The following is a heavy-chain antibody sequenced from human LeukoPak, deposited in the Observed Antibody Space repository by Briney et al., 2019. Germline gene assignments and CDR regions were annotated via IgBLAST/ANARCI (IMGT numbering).Heavy chain of an antibody. J-gene: IGHJ4*02. CDR1: GFTFSDYY. Sequence: SGGSLRLSCAASGFTFSDYYMSWIRQAPGKGLEWVSYISSSSSYTNYADSVKGRFTISRDNAKNSLYPQMSSLRNEDSAVYYCARDQGIFDYWGQGTLVTVSS. CDR3: ARDQGIFDY. CDR2: ISSSSSYT. V-gene: IGHV3-11*06.